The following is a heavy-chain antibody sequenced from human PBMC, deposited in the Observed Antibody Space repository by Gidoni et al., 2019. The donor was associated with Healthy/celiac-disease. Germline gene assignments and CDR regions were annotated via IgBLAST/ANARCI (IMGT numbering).Heavy chain of an antibody. J-gene: IGHJ3*02. V-gene: IGHV1-69*01. CDR1: GGPFSSYA. CDR2: IIPIFGTA. CDR3: ARDSAMAKSDAFDI. D-gene: IGHD5-18*01. Sequence: VQLVPSGAEVKKPGYSVKVSWKASGGPFSSYAISWVRQAPGQGLEWMGGIIPIFGTANYAQKFQGRVTITADESTSTAYMELSSLRSEDTAVYYCARDSAMAKSDAFDIWGQGTMVTVSS.